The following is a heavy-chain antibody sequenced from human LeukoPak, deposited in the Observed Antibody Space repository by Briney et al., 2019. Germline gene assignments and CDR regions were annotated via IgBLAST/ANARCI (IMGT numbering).Heavy chain of an antibody. D-gene: IGHD3-10*01. J-gene: IGHJ4*02. Sequence: ASVKVSCKASGYTFTSYYMHWVRQAPGQGLEWMGIINPSGGSTSYAQKFQGRVTMTRDTSTSTVYMELSSLRPEDTAVYYCARDDAGYYGSGSYYIQYWGQGTLVTVSS. CDR2: INPSGGST. CDR3: ARDDAGYYGSGSYYIQY. CDR1: GYTFTSYY. V-gene: IGHV1-46*01.